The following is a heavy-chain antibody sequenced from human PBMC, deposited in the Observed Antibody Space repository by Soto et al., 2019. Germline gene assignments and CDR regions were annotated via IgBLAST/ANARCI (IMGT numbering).Heavy chain of an antibody. CDR2: ISYDGSNK. D-gene: IGHD2-21*01. V-gene: IGHV3-30*18. CDR1: GFTFSSYG. Sequence: GGSLRLSCAASGFTFSSYGMHWVRQAPGKGLEWVAVISYDGSNKYYADSVKGRFTISRDNSKNTLYLQMNSLRAEDTAVYYCAKDLEVRLRDYYYYGMDVWGQGTTVTVSS. J-gene: IGHJ6*02. CDR3: AKDLEVRLRDYYYYGMDV.